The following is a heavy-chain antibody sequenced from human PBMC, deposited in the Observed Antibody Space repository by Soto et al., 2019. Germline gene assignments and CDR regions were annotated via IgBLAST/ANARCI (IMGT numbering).Heavy chain of an antibody. V-gene: IGHV4-30-2*01. CDR3: ARAGGLGAVAVDY. CDR2: IYHSGST. D-gene: IGHD6-19*01. J-gene: IGHJ4*02. CDR1: GGSISSGGYS. Sequence: QLQLQESGSGLVKPSQTLSLTCAVSGGSISSGGYSWSWIRQPPGKGLEWIGYIYHSGSTYYNPSLKGRVPISVDRSKTQFSLNLSSVTAADTAVYYCARAGGLGAVAVDYWGQGTLVTVSS.